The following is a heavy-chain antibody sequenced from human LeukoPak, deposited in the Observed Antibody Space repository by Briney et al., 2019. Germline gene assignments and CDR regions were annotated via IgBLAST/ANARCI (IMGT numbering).Heavy chain of an antibody. CDR2: IRSKANSYAT. CDR3: TRHTWAXGXXXXGXXXGMDV. V-gene: IGHV3-73*01. Sequence: GGSLRLSCAASGFTFSGSAMHWVRQASGKGLEWVGRIRSKANSYATAYAASVKGRFTISRDDSKNTAYLQMNSLKTEDTAVYYCTRHTWAXGXXXXGXXXGMDVWGQGTTVT. CDR1: GFTFSGSA. J-gene: IGHJ6*02.